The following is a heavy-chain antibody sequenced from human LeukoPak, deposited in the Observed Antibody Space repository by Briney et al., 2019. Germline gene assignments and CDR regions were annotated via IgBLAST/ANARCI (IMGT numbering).Heavy chain of an antibody. J-gene: IGHJ4*02. CDR3: VGDDILTGYYSGDY. D-gene: IGHD3-9*01. CDR2: ISGSGGST. Sequence: GGSLRLSCAASGFTFSSYAMSWVRQAPGKGLEWVSAISGSGGSTYCADSVKGRFTISRDNSKNTLYLQMNSLRAEDTAVYYCVGDDILTGYYSGDYWGQGTLVTVSS. CDR1: GFTFSSYA. V-gene: IGHV3-23*01.